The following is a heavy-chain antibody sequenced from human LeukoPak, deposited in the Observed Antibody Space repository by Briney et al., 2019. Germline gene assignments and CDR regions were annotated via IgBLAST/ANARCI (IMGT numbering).Heavy chain of an antibody. CDR3: AKDLVATGPYYFDY. CDR2: IRYDGSNK. D-gene: IGHD5-12*01. Sequence: PGGSLRLSCAASGFTFSSYGMHWVSQAPGKGLEWVAFIRYDGSNKYYADSVKGRFTISRDNSKNTLYLQMNSLRAEDTAVYYCAKDLVATGPYYFDYGGQGTLVTVSS. J-gene: IGHJ4*02. CDR1: GFTFSSYG. V-gene: IGHV3-30*02.